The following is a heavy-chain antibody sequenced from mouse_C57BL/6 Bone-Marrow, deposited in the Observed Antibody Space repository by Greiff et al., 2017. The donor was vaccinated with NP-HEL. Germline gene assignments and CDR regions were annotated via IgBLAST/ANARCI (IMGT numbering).Heavy chain of an antibody. Sequence: DVHLVESGGGLVKPGGSLKLSCAASGFTFSSYAMSWVRQTPEKRLEWVATISDGGSYTYYPDNVKGRFTISRDNAKNHLYLQMSHLKSEDTAMYYCAKLTAAWFAYWGQGTLVTFSA. CDR3: AKLTAAWFAY. CDR2: ISDGGSYT. CDR1: GFTFSSYA. J-gene: IGHJ3*01. D-gene: IGHD4-1*01. V-gene: IGHV5-4*01.